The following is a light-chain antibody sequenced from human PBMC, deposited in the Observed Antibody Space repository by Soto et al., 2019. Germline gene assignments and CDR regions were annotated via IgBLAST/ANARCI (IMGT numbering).Light chain of an antibody. J-gene: IGKJ4*01. CDR1: QGISSY. CDR3: QQFNSPLT. V-gene: IGKV1-9*01. CDR2: AAS. Sequence: IQLTQSPSSLSASIGDRVTITCRASQGISSYLAWYQQKPGKAPKLLIYAASTLQSGVPSRFSGGGSGTGFTLTISSLQPEDFATYYCQQFNSPLTFGGGTKVDIK.